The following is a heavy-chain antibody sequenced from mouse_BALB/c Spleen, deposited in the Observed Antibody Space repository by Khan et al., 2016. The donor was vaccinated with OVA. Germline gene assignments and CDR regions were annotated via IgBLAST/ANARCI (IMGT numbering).Heavy chain of an antibody. J-gene: IGHJ2*01. D-gene: IGHD1-2*01. CDR2: ISYSGST. CDR3: ARTARIKY. CDR1: GYSITSGYG. Sequence: EVQLQESGPGLVKPSQSLSLTCTVTGYSITSGYGWNWIRQLPGNKLEWLGYISYSGSTNYNPSLKSRISITRDTSKNQFFLQLNSVTTEDTATYYCARTARIKYWGQGTTLTVSS. V-gene: IGHV3-2*02.